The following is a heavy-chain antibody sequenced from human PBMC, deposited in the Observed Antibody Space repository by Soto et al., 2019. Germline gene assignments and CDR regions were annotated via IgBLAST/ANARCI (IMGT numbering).Heavy chain of an antibody. CDR1: GGSISSGGYY. Sequence: QVQLQESGPGLVKPSQTLSLTCTVSGGSISSGGYYWSWIRQHPGKGLEWIGYIYYSGSTYYNPSLKMRVTISVDTSKNQFSLKLSSVTAADTAVYYCARYCSSTSCSRGAFDIWGQGTMVTVSS. D-gene: IGHD2-2*01. J-gene: IGHJ3*02. CDR2: IYYSGST. CDR3: ARYCSSTSCSRGAFDI. V-gene: IGHV4-31*03.